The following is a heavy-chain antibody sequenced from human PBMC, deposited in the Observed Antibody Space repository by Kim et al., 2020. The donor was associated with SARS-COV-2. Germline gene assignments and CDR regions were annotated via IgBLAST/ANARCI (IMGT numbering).Heavy chain of an antibody. J-gene: IGHJ6*01. CDR1: GFNFNDYG. CDR3: AREFEIWTMAVLIGVPTYYNGLDV. CDR2: ISRTSGSI. V-gene: IGHV3-48*02. Sequence: GGSLRLSCAAFGFNFNDYGINWVRQAPGKGLEWISYISRTSGSIYYADSVKGHFTIARDKAEKSVFLQMNSLRDDDTAVYYCAREFEIWTMAVLIGVPTYYNGLDVWGQGTAVTVSS. D-gene: IGHD6-19*01.